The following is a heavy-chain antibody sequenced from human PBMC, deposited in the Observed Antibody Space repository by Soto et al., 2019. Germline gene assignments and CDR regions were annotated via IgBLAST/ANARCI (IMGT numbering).Heavy chain of an antibody. V-gene: IGHV3-43D*03. CDR1: GFTFDDYA. CDR2: ISWDGGST. D-gene: IGHD6-13*01. Sequence: GGSLRLSCAASGFTFDDYAMHWVRQAPGKGLEWVSLISWDGGSTYYADSVKGRFTISRDNSKNSLYLQMNSLRAEDTALYYCAKDISRGGAAGTWDFQHLGQGTLVTVSS. CDR3: AKDISRGGAAGTWDFQH. J-gene: IGHJ1*01.